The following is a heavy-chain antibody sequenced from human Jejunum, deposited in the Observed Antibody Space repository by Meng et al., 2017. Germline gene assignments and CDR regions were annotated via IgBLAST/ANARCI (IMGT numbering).Heavy chain of an antibody. CDR2: IYYSGSS. CDR3: ARHPTGGYNYFDY. Sequence: QVQLQESGPGLVKPSQTLSRTCTVSGGSINTGDYYWSWIRQPPGKGLEWIAYIYYSGSSYSKSSLRSRVIISIDTSKNQFSLILSAVTAADTAVYYCARHPTGGYNYFDYWGQGTLVTVSS. J-gene: IGHJ4*02. CDR1: GGSINTGDYY. V-gene: IGHV4-30-4*01. D-gene: IGHD2-8*02.